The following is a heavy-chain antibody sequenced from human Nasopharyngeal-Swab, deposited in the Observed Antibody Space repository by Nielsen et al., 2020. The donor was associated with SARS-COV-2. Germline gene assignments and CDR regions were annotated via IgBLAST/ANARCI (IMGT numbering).Heavy chain of an antibody. CDR1: GFTFSSYA. CDR3: AKEGYYDFWSGYYATHYYGMDV. D-gene: IGHD3-3*01. CDR2: IYSGGSST. V-gene: IGHV3-23*03. Sequence: GGSLRLSCAASGFTFSSYAMSWVRQAPGKGLEWVSVIYSGGSSTYYADSVKGRFTISRDNSKNTLYLQMNSLRAEDTAVYYCAKEGYYDFWSGYYATHYYGMDVWGQGTTVTVSS. J-gene: IGHJ6*02.